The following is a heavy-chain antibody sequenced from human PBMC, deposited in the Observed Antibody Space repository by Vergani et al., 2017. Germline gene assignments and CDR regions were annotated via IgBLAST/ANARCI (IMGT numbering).Heavy chain of an antibody. V-gene: IGHV3-30*01. Sequence: QVQLVESGGGVVQPGRSLRLSCAASGFTFSSYAMHWVRQAPGKGLEWVAVISYDGSNKYYADSVKGRFTISRDNSKNTLYLQMNSLRAEDTAVYYCARGLLGQTVLYYYGMDVWGQGTTVTVSS. J-gene: IGHJ6*02. CDR1: GFTFSSYA. CDR3: ARGLLGQTVLYYYGMDV. D-gene: IGHD2-15*01. CDR2: ISYDGSNK.